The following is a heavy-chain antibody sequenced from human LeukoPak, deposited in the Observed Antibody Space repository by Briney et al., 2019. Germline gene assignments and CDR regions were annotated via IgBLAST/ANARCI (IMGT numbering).Heavy chain of an antibody. V-gene: IGHV3-33*06. CDR1: KFTFNSYG. Sequence: GGSLRLSCAASKFTFNSYGMHWVRQAAGKELECVAVIWYDGSRRFYANSVKGRSIISRDNSKNTLYLQMNSMRAEDTAIYYCAKGGGVGVLTNRGLDYWGQGTLVTVSS. CDR3: AKGGGVGVLTNRGLDY. CDR2: IWYDGSRR. D-gene: IGHD4/OR15-4a*01. J-gene: IGHJ4*02.